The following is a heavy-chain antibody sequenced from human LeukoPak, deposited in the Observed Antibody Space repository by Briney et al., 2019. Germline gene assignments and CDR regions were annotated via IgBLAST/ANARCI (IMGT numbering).Heavy chain of an antibody. CDR3: ARQTEFRFDP. D-gene: IGHD3-10*01. Sequence: SETLSLTCAVYGGSFSGYYWSWIRQPPGKGLEWIGEINHSGSTNYNPSLKSRVTISVDTSKNQFSVKLSSVTAADTAVYYCARQTEFRFDPWGQGTLVTVSS. CDR2: INHSGST. CDR1: GGSFSGYY. V-gene: IGHV4-34*01. J-gene: IGHJ5*02.